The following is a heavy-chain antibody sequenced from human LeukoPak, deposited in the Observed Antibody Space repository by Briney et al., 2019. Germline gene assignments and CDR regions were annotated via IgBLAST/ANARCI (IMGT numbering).Heavy chain of an antibody. CDR3: ARGLRWSHDAFDI. CDR2: IIPIFGTA. D-gene: IGHD4-23*01. V-gene: IGHV1-69*01. J-gene: IGHJ3*02. Sequence: SVTVSCKASGGTFSSYAISWVRQAPGQGLEWMGVIIPIFGTANYAQQSQGRVTITADESTSTAYMELSSLRSEDTAVYYCARGLRWSHDAFDIWGQGTMVTVSS. CDR1: GGTFSSYA.